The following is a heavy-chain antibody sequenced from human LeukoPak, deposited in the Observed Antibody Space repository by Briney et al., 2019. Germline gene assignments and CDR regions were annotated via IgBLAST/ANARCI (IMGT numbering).Heavy chain of an antibody. D-gene: IGHD3-16*01. CDR3: AQSGGGGYDY. CDR2: ISGSGGST. J-gene: IGHJ4*02. CDR1: GFTFSSYA. Sequence: GGSLRLSCAASGFTFSSYAMSWVRQAPGKGLEWVSAISGSGGSTYYADPVKGRFTISRDNAKNSLYLQMNSLRAEDTAVYYCAQSGGGGYDYWGQGTLVTVSS. V-gene: IGHV3-23*01.